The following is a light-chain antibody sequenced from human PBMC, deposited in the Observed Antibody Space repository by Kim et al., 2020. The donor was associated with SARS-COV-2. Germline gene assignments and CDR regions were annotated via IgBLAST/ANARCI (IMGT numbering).Light chain of an antibody. V-gene: IGLV1-44*01. CDR3: ATWDDSLSDLI. J-gene: IGLJ2*01. CDR1: TSNVGSKN. Sequence: GQKVTISCSGSTSNVGSKNVNCCHQHPGTTPKLLIFSDNKRPSGGPDRFSGSKSGTSASLAISGLQSEEEADYYCATWDDSLSDLIFGGGTKLTVL. CDR2: SDN.